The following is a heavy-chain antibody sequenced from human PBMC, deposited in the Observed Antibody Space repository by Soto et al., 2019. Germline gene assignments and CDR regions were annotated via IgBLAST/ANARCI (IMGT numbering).Heavy chain of an antibody. CDR1: GYTFTLYG. V-gene: IGHV1-18*01. D-gene: IGHD2-15*01. CDR2: ISAYNGNT. J-gene: IGHJ5*02. Sequence: QVQLVQSGTEVKKPGPSVKVSCKASGYTFTLYGITWVRQAPGQWLEWMGWISAYNGNTNYAQKLQGRVTMPTDTSTRTAYMALRSMRSDDTAVYYCASDQVQRMSHLRDWFDPWGQGTLVTVSS. CDR3: ASDQVQRMSHLRDWFDP.